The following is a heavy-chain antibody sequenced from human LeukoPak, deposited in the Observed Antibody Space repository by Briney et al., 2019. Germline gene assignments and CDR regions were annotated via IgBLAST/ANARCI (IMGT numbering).Heavy chain of an antibody. CDR2: ISHRGNT. CDR1: GDSITSTNW. J-gene: IGHJ4*02. D-gene: IGHD4-23*01. CDR3: ARHGGNSDVAD. Sequence: SETLSLTCAVSGDSITSTNWGRWVRQPPGKGLEWIGEISHRGNTHYDSSLKSRVTMSVDKSKNPFSLKLSSVTAEDTAVYYCARHGGNSDVADWGQGPLVPVSS. V-gene: IGHV4-4*02.